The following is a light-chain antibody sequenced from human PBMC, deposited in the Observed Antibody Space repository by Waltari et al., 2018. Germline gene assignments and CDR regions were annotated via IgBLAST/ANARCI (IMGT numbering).Light chain of an antibody. V-gene: IGKV3-15*01. Sequence: VVMTQSPATLSVSPGERAALSRRASQSVSSNLVWYQQQPVQAPRLLIHGASTSATGIPARCSGSGSWTEFTITISSLQSEDFAIDYCQQYNHWPPYTFGHGTKLEIK. CDR1: QSVSSN. J-gene: IGKJ2*01. CDR3: QQYNHWPPYT. CDR2: GAS.